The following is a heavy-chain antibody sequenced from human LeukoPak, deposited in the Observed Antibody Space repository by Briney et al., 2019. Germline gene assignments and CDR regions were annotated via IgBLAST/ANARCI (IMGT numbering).Heavy chain of an antibody. Sequence: WMGIIYPGDSDTRYSPSFQGQVTISADKSISTAYLQWSSLKASDTAMYYCATGRRTTILFYWGQGTLVTVSS. V-gene: IGHV5-51*01. CDR2: IYPGDSDT. J-gene: IGHJ4*02. CDR3: ATGRRTTILFY. D-gene: IGHD1-1*01.